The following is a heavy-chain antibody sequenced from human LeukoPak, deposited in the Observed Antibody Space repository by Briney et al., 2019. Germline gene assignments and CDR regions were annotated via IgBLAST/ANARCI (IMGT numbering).Heavy chain of an antibody. V-gene: IGHV1-69*05. CDR2: IIPIFGTA. Sequence: SVKVSCKASGGTFSSYAISWVRQAPGQGLEWMGRIIPIFGTANYAQKFQGRVTITTDESTSTAYMELSSLRSEDTAVYYCAWAVGATGAAFDIWGQGTMVTVSS. CDR1: GGTFSSYA. J-gene: IGHJ3*02. CDR3: AWAVGATGAAFDI. D-gene: IGHD1-26*01.